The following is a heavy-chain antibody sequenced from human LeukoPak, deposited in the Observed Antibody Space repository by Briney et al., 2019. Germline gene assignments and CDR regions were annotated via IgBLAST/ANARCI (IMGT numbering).Heavy chain of an antibody. CDR2: INHEGGGI. Sequence: GGSLRLSCAASGFTFSESWMTWVHQVPGQGLEWVAHINHEGGGIQYVDSVTGRFTISRDNAKDSVYLQMNSLRAEDTAIYHCATYINWVAGDVWGQGTTVIVSS. J-gene: IGHJ6*02. V-gene: IGHV3-7*01. CDR1: GFTFSESW. D-gene: IGHD1-1*01. CDR3: ATYINWVAGDV.